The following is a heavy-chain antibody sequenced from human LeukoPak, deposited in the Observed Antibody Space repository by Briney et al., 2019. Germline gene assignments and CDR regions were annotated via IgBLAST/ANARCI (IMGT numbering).Heavy chain of an antibody. V-gene: IGHV4-34*01. CDR2: INHSGST. CDR1: GGSFSGYY. J-gene: IGHJ4*02. D-gene: IGHD2-2*01. CDR3: ARGTGYCSSTSCYARHFDY. Sequence: SETLSLTCAVYGGSFSGYYWSWIRQPPGKGLEWIGEINHSGSTNYNPSLKSRVTISVDTSKNQFSLKLSSVTAADTAVYYCARGTGYCSSTSCYARHFDYWGQGTLVTVSS.